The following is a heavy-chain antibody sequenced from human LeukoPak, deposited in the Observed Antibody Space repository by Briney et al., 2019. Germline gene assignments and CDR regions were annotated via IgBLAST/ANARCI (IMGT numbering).Heavy chain of an antibody. J-gene: IGHJ4*02. CDR3: AREMAVTDEARYFDY. D-gene: IGHD5-24*01. CDR2: VYSDGSGT. CDR1: GFTFSSYS. V-gene: IGHV3-74*01. Sequence: QTGGSLRLSCAASGFTFSSYSTNWVRQAPGKGLEWVSRVYSDGSGTTYADSVKGRFTISRDNAKNTLYLQMNNQRAEDTAVYYCAREMAVTDEARYFDYWGQGSLVTVSS.